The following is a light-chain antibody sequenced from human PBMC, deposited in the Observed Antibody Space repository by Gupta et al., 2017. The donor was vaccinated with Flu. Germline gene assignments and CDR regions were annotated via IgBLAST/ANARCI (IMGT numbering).Light chain of an antibody. CDR3: QQKDRSPGT. CDR1: QSVSSDY. Sequence: IVLTQSPCTLSSSPGERITLSCRASQSVSSDYLDWYQQRPGQAPRLLIYGSSTRASGVPDRFSGSGSGTEFTLTISRREPEDFAVYYCQQKDRSPGTFGQGTKVEIK. V-gene: IGKV3-20*01. CDR2: GSS. J-gene: IGKJ1*01.